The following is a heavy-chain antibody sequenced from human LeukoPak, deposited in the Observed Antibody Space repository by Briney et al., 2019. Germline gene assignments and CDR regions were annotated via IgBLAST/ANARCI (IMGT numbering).Heavy chain of an antibody. V-gene: IGHV1-2*02. Sequence: ASVKVSCKASAYTSTGYYMHWVRQAPGQGLEWMGWINPNNGATKYAQKFRGRVTMTSDTSISTAYMELGRLTSDDTAVYYCASPDYYGPGSYKFDPWGQGTLVTVSS. D-gene: IGHD3-10*01. CDR1: AYTSTGYY. J-gene: IGHJ5*02. CDR3: ASPDYYGPGSYKFDP. CDR2: INPNNGAT.